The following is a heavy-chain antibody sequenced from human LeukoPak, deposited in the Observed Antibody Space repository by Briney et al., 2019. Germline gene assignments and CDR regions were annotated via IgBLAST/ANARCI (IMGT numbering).Heavy chain of an antibody. CDR2: IWYDGSNK. Sequence: GGSLRLSCAASGFTFSDYYMSWIRQAPGKGLEWVAVIWYDGSNKYYADSVKGRFTISRDNSKNTLYLQMNSLRAEDTAVYYCARGRYYDSSGYPDWYFDLWGRGTLVTVSS. D-gene: IGHD3-22*01. CDR3: ARGRYYDSSGYPDWYFDL. CDR1: GFTFSDYY. J-gene: IGHJ2*01. V-gene: IGHV3-33*08.